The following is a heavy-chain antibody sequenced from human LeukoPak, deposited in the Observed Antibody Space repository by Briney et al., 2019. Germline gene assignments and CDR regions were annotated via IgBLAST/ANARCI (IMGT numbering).Heavy chain of an antibody. CDR1: GGTFSSYA. J-gene: IGHJ5*02. Sequence: GASVKVSCKASGGTFSSYAISWVRQAPGQGLEWMGRIIPILGIANYAQKFQGRVTITADKSTSTAYMELSSLRSEDTAVYYCARSHDSGYYVWFDPWGQGTLVIVSS. D-gene: IGHD3-22*01. CDR3: ARSHDSGYYVWFDP. V-gene: IGHV1-69*04. CDR2: IIPILGIA.